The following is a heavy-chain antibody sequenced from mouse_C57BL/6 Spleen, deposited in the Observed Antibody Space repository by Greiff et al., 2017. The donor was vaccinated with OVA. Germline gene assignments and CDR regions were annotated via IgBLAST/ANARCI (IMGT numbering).Heavy chain of an antibody. D-gene: IGHD1-1*01. Sequence: VKLVESGEGLVKPGGSLKLSCAASGFTFSSYAMSWVRQTPEKRLEWVAYISSGGDYIYYADTVKGRFTISRDNARNTLYLQMSSLKSEDTAMYYCTRIYYYGSRHWYFDVWGTGTTVTVSS. CDR3: TRIYYYGSRHWYFDV. CDR2: ISSGGDYI. J-gene: IGHJ1*03. V-gene: IGHV5-9-1*02. CDR1: GFTFSSYA.